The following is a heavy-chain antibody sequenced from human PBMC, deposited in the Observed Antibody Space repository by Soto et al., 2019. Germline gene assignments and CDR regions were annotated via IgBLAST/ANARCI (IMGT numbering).Heavy chain of an antibody. CDR2: IIPILGIA. J-gene: IGHJ2*01. V-gene: IGHV1-69*04. Sequence: SVKVSCKASEGTFSSYTISWVRQAPGQGLEWMGRIIPILGIANYAQKFQGRVTITADKSTSTAYMELNSLRAEDTALFFCARDRSYGGNSNWYFDLWGRGTLVTVSS. D-gene: IGHD4-17*01. CDR3: ARDRSYGGNSNWYFDL. CDR1: EGTFSSYT.